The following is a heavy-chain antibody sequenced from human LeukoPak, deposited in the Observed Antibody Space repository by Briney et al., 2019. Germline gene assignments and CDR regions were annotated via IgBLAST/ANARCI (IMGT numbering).Heavy chain of an antibody. CDR3: ARGKTWNYFDY. V-gene: IGHV4-34*01. CDR1: GGSFSGYY. Sequence: SGTLSLTCAVYGGSFSGYYWSWIRQPPGKGLEWIGEINHSGSTNYTPSLKSRVTISVDTSKNQFSLKLSSVTAADTAVYYCARGKTWNYFDYWGQGTLVTVSS. J-gene: IGHJ4*02. CDR2: INHSGST.